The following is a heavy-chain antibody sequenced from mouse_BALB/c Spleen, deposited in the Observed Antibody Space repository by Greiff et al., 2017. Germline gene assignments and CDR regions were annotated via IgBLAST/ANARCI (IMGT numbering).Heavy chain of an antibody. CDR1: GFTFSSYA. CDR2: ISSGGSYT. D-gene: IGHD2-3*01. Sequence: EVKLEESGGGLVKPGGSLKLPCAASGFTFSSYAMSWVRQSPEKRLEWVAEISSGGSYTYYPDTVTGRFTISRVNAKTTLYLQMSSLKSEDTAMYYCARHPPGGGYYRYAMDYWGQGTSVTVSS. V-gene: IGHV5-9-4*01. J-gene: IGHJ4*01. CDR3: ARHPPGGGYYRYAMDY.